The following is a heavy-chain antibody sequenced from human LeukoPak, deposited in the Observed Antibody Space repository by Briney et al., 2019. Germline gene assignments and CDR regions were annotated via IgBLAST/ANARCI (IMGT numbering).Heavy chain of an antibody. J-gene: IGHJ4*02. CDR1: GFTFRSYW. Sequence: QAGGSLRLSCAASGFTFRSYWMRWVRHTPGKGLVWVSHINNDGSDTSYADSVKGRFTITRDNAKNSLYLQMNSLRAEDTAVYYCARDSAYSSSLPFDYWGQGTLVTVSS. CDR3: ARDSAYSSSLPFDY. V-gene: IGHV3-74*01. CDR2: INNDGSDT. D-gene: IGHD6-6*01.